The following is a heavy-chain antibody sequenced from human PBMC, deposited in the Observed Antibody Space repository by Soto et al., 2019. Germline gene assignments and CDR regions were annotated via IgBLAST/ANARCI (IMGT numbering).Heavy chain of an antibody. CDR3: AIPSSGSFINDY. D-gene: IGHD3-10*01. CDR2: IIPIFGTA. V-gene: IGHV1-69*13. J-gene: IGHJ4*02. CDR1: GGTFSSYA. Sequence: GASVKVSCKASGGTFSSYAISCVRQAPGQGLEWMGGIIPIFGTANYAQKFQGRVTITADESTSTAYMELSSLRSEDTAVYYCAIPSSGSFINDYWGQGTLVTVSS.